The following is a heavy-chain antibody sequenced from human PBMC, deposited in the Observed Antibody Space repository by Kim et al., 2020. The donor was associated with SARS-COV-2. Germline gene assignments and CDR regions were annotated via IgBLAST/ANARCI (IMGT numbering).Heavy chain of an antibody. V-gene: IGHV3-48*02. D-gene: IGHD4-17*01. J-gene: IGHJ4*02. CDR3: ARTTTVVTPFDY. Sequence: YYADSVKGRFTISRDNAKNSLYLQMNSLRDEDTAVYYCARTTTVVTPFDYWGQGTLVTVSS.